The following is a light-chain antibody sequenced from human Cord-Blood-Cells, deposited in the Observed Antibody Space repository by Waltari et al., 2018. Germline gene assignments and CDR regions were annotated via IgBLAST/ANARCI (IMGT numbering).Light chain of an antibody. V-gene: IGLV2-11*01. Sequence: QSALTQPRSMSGSPGQSVTISCTGTSSDVGGYNYVSWYQQHPGKAPKLMIYDVSKRPSGFPDRFSGSKSGNTASLTISGLQAEDEADYYCCSYAGSYTWVFGGGTKLTVL. CDR3: CSYAGSYTWV. CDR1: SSDVGGYNY. J-gene: IGLJ3*02. CDR2: DVS.